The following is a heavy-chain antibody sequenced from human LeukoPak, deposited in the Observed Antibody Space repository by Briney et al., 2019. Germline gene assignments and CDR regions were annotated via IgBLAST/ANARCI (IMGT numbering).Heavy chain of an antibody. CDR2: TYYMSKWNN. J-gene: IGHJ4*02. Sequence: SQTLSLTCAISGDSVSTNNAAWNWIRLSPSRGLEWLGRTYYMSKWNNDYAVSVKSRITINPDTSKNQFSLKLSSVTAADTAVYYCARHGPARYVVAVALNHPFDYWGQGTLVTVSS. CDR3: ARHGPARYVVAVALNHPFDY. D-gene: IGHD6-19*01. V-gene: IGHV6-1*01. CDR1: GDSVSTNNAA.